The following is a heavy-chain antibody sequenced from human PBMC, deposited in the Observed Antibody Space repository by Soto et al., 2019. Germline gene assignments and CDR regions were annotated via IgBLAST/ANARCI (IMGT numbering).Heavy chain of an antibody. V-gene: IGHV3-66*01. J-gene: IGHJ6*03. Sequence: GGSLRLSCAASGFTVSSNYMSWVRQAPGKGLEWVSVIYSGGSTYYADSVKGRFTISRDNSKNTLYLQMNSLRAEETAVYYCARISASASAARLRNYYYYYYMDVWGKGTTVTVSS. D-gene: IGHD6-6*01. CDR1: GFTVSSNY. CDR2: IYSGGST. CDR3: ARISASASAARLRNYYYYYYMDV.